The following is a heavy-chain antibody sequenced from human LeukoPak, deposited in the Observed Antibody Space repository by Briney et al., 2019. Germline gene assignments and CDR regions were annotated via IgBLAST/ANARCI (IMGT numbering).Heavy chain of an antibody. CDR1: GNTFTAYY. D-gene: IGHD1-14*01. V-gene: IGHV1-2*06. Sequence: ASVKVSCKASGNTFTAYYIHWVRQAPGQGLEWMGRINPNSGGTDYAQNFRGRVTLTRDTSISTAYMDLTRLRSDDTAVYYCASEPAGSVNSFDPWGQGTLVTVSS. CDR2: INPNSGGT. J-gene: IGHJ5*02. CDR3: ASEPAGSVNSFDP.